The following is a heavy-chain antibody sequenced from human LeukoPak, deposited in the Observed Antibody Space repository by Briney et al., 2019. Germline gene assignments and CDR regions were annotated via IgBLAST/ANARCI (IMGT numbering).Heavy chain of an antibody. CDR2: INPNSGGT. CDR3: AKDPTRRPLWFGESQRPPDY. V-gene: IGHV1-2*02. CDR1: GYTFTGYY. J-gene: IGHJ4*02. Sequence: GASVKVSCKASGYTFTGYYMHWVRQAPGQGLEWMGWINPNSGGTNYAQKFQGRVTMTRDTSISTAYMELSRLRSDDTAVYYCAKDPTRRPLWFGESQRPPDYWGQGTLVTVSS. D-gene: IGHD3-10*01.